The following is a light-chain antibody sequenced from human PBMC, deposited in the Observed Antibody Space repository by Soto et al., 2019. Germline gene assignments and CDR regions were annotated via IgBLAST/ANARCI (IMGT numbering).Light chain of an antibody. J-gene: IGLJ3*02. CDR2: VNSDGSH. CDR3: QTWGTARV. V-gene: IGLV4-69*01. CDR1: SGHSSYA. Sequence: QLVLTQSPSASASLGASVKLTCTLSSGHSSYAIAWHQQQPEKGPRYLMKVNSDGSHSKGDGIPDRFSGSSSGAERHLTISSLQSEDEGDYYCQTWGTARVFGGGTKLTVL.